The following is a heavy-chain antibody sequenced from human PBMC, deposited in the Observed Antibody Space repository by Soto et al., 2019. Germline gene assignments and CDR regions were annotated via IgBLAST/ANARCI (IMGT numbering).Heavy chain of an antibody. CDR3: ARQSCGKLDY. CDR2: LNPNSGAT. D-gene: IGHD2-21*01. J-gene: IGHJ4*02. V-gene: IGHV1-2*02. CDR1: EYTFTDNY. Sequence: ASVKVSCKTSEYTFTDNYIYWIRQAPGQGLEWMGWLNPNSGATDFAQRFQGRVTLTSDTSISTAYMELNRLTSDDTAVFYCARQSCGKLDYWGQGTLVTVSS.